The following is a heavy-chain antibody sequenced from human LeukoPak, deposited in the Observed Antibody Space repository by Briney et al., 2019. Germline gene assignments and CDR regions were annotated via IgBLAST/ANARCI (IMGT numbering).Heavy chain of an antibody. J-gene: IGHJ4*02. Sequence: GASLRLSCAASGVTFSSYAMSWVRQAPGKGLEWVSAISGSGGSTYYADSVKGRFTISRDNSKNTLYLQTNSLRAGDTAVYYCAKDTGLWFGEFFDYWGQGTLVTVSS. CDR3: AKDTGLWFGEFFDY. D-gene: IGHD3-10*01. V-gene: IGHV3-23*01. CDR1: GVTFSSYA. CDR2: ISGSGGST.